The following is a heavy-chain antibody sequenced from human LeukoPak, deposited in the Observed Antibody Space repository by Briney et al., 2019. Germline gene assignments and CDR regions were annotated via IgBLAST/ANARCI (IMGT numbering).Heavy chain of an antibody. CDR2: FYVSGSI. V-gene: IGHV4-4*07. Sequence: PSETLSLTCTVSGGLIGSGFYWSWIRQPAGKGLEWIGRFYVSGSIDYNPSLKSRITISVDKSKNQFSLKLTSVTAADTAVYYCARQGGLGTPASGSLEAFDYWGQGTLVTVSS. D-gene: IGHD4-23*01. J-gene: IGHJ4*02. CDR3: ARQGGLGTPASGSLEAFDY. CDR1: GGLIGSGFY.